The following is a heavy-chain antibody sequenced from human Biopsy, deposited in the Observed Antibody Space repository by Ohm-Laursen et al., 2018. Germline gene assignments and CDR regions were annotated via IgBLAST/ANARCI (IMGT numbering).Heavy chain of an antibody. D-gene: IGHD1-14*01. CDR3: VKQWGGYNFDS. V-gene: IGHV3-23*01. CDR1: GFTFHTYA. CDR2: IDVSDYNT. J-gene: IGHJ5*01. Sequence: SCAASGFTFHTYAMNWVRQAPGKGLEWVAHIDVSDYNTYYADSVRGRFTISRDNSKQMVHLEINSLTADDTAAYYCVKQWGGYNFDSWGQGTLVTVSS.